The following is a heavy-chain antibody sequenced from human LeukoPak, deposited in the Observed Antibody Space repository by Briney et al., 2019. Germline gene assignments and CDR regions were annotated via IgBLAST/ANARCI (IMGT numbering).Heavy chain of an antibody. J-gene: IGHJ5*02. Sequence: GGSLRLSCAASGFTFSSYAMSWVRQAPGKGLEWVSAISGSGGSTYYADSVKGRFTISRDNSKNTLYLQMNSLRAEDTAVYYCARGSSVLWFGELFDPWGQGTLVTVSS. D-gene: IGHD3-10*01. CDR3: ARGSSVLWFGELFDP. V-gene: IGHV3-23*01. CDR2: ISGSGGST. CDR1: GFTFSSYA.